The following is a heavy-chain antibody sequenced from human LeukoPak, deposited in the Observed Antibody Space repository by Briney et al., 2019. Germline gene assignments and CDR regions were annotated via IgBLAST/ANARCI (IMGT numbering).Heavy chain of an antibody. V-gene: IGHV1-69*13. D-gene: IGHD2-15*01. CDR2: IIPIFGTA. CDR1: GGTFSSYA. Sequence: SVKVSCKASGGTFSSYAISWVRQAPGQGLEWMGGIIPIFGTASYAQKFQGRVTITADESTSTAYMELSSLRSEDTAVYYCARDQEVAHYFDYWGQGTLVTVSS. J-gene: IGHJ4*02. CDR3: ARDQEVAHYFDY.